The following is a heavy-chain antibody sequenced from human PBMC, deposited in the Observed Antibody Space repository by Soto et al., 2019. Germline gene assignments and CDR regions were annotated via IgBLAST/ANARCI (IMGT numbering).Heavy chain of an antibody. V-gene: IGHV1-18*01. J-gene: IGHJ6*02. CDR3: ARRPYSHYYGMDV. D-gene: IGHD2-21*01. CDR1: GYIFSDYG. Sequence: ASVKVSCKASGYIFSDYGINWVRLAPGQGLEWMGWIIPYNDNTKYAENFQGRVTLTTDTSTNTVYMELRSLTPDDTGVYFCARRPYSHYYGMDVWGQGTSVTVSS. CDR2: IIPYNDNT.